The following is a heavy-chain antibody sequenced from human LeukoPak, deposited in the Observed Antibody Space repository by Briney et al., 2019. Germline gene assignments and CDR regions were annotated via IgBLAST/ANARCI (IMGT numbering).Heavy chain of an antibody. V-gene: IGHV3-64*01. J-gene: IGHJ4*02. CDR1: GFTFSSYA. CDR3: ARDAPEGYYYDSSGYYY. Sequence: GGSLRLSCAASGFTFSSYAMHWVRQAPGKGLEYVSAISSNGGSTYYANSVKGRFTISRDNSKNTLYLQMGSLRAEDTAVYYCARDAPEGYYYDSSGYYYWGQGTLVTVSS. D-gene: IGHD3-22*01. CDR2: ISSNGGST.